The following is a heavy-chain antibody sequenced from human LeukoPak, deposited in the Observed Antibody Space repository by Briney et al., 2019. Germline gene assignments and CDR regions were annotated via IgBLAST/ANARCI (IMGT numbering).Heavy chain of an antibody. J-gene: IGHJ4*02. Sequence: PGGSLRLSCAASGFTFSSYAMSWVRQAPGKGLEWVSAISGSGDSTYSTDSVKGRFTISRDNSKNTLYLQMNSLRAQDTAVYYCAKDLDYDILTGLDYWGQGTLVTVPS. CDR2: ISGSGDST. V-gene: IGHV3-23*01. CDR3: AKDLDYDILTGLDY. CDR1: GFTFSSYA. D-gene: IGHD3-9*01.